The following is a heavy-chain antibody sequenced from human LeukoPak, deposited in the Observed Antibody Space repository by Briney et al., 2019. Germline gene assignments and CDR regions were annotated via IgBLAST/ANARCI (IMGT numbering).Heavy chain of an antibody. Sequence: SETLSLTCTVSGGSISSYYWSWIRQPAGKGLEWIGRIYTSGSTNYNPSLKSRVTMSVDTSKNQFSLKLSSVTAADTAVYYCARGPDILTGYYRSWFDPWGQGTLVTVSS. CDR3: ARGPDILTGYYRSWFDP. CDR1: GGSISSYY. CDR2: IYTSGST. J-gene: IGHJ5*02. V-gene: IGHV4-4*07. D-gene: IGHD3-9*01.